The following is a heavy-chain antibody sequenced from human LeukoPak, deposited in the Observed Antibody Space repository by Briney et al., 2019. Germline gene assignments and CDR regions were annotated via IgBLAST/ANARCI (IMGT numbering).Heavy chain of an antibody. V-gene: IGHV5-51*01. CDR1: GYSFTSYW. D-gene: IGHD1-26*01. Sequence: GESLKISCKGSGYSFTSYWIGWVRQMPGKGLEWMGIIYPGDSDTRYSPSFQGQVTISADKSISTAYLQWSSLKASDTAMYYCARHLPESLYIAGATTDYWGQGTLVTVSS. CDR3: ARHLPESLYIAGATTDY. CDR2: IYPGDSDT. J-gene: IGHJ4*02.